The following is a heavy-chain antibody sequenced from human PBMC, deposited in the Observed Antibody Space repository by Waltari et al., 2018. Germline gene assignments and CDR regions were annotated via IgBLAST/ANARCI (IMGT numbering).Heavy chain of an antibody. CDR2: INSDGGGT. Sequence: EVQLVASGGDLGQPGGSLRLSCAASGFTFSSYRMHWVRQAPGKGLVRVSRINSDGGGTSYADSVKGRFTISRDNAKNTLYLQMNSLRVEDTAVYYCARGWGGTVTTLFDSWGQGSLVTVSS. V-gene: IGHV3-74*01. J-gene: IGHJ4*02. CDR3: ARGWGGTVTTLFDS. CDR1: GFTFSSYR. D-gene: IGHD4-17*01.